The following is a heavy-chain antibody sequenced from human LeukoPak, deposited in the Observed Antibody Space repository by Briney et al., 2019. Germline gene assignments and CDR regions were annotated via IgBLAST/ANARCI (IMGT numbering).Heavy chain of an antibody. J-gene: IGHJ4*02. CDR2: VNYSGNT. D-gene: IGHD3-3*01. Sequence: KPLETLSLTCSVSGGSIRGNYWSWIRQTQGKGLEWIGEVNYSGNTNYNPSVKSRVAISVDMSKNHLSLRLNSVTAADTAVYYCARVTDFWNEYYDSYFDYWGQGALVIVSS. V-gene: IGHV4-34*01. CDR1: GGSIRGNY. CDR3: ARVTDFWNEYYDSYFDY.